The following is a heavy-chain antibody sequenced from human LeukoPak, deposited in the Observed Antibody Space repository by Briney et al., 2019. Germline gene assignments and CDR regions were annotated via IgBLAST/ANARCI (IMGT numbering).Heavy chain of an antibody. CDR2: INPSGGST. V-gene: IGHV1-46*01. CDR3: ARVGLGSSRLGAFDI. D-gene: IGHD6-13*01. CDR1: RYTFTSYY. J-gene: IGHJ3*02. Sequence: ASVKVSCKASRYTFTSYYMHWVRQAPGQGLEWMGIINPSGGSTSYAQKFQGRVTMTRDTSTSTVYMELSSLRSEDTAVYYCARVGLGSSRLGAFDIWGQGTMVTVSS.